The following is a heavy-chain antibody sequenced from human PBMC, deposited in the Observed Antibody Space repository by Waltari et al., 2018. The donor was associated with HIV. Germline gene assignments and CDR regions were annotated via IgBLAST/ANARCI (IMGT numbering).Heavy chain of an antibody. V-gene: IGHV1-2*04. Sequence: QVQLVQSGAELKKPGASVKVSCMASGYTFTDKFIHWVRQAPGQGLEWMGWIKPRSGGTKFAQKFQGWVSMTMDTSISTVYMELNRLTYEDTAIYYCAREEMKYFDLWGRGTLVTVSS. J-gene: IGHJ2*01. CDR1: GYTFTDKF. CDR2: IKPRSGGT. CDR3: AREEMKYFDL.